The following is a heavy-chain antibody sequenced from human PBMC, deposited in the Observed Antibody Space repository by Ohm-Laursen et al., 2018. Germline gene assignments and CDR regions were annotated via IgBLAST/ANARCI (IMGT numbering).Heavy chain of an antibody. Sequence: SLRLSCSASGFTFSNYAMHWVRQAPGKGLEWVSGLMWNSDRKLYVDSVKGRFTISRDNSENSLFLQMNSLRAEDTAVYYCARDSKWQVDWGQGTLVTVSS. J-gene: IGHJ4*02. V-gene: IGHV3-9*01. CDR3: ARDSKWQVD. CDR1: GFTFSNYA. D-gene: IGHD6-19*01. CDR2: LMWNSDRK.